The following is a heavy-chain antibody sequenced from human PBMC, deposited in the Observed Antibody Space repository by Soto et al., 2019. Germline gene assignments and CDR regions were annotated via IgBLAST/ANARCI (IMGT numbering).Heavy chain of an antibody. D-gene: IGHD3-22*01. CDR3: TSLYYYDSSGYYYYYGMDV. Sequence: PGGSLRLSCAASGFTFSGSAMHWVRQASGKGLEWVGRIRSKANSYATACAASVKGRFTISRDDSKNTAYLQMNSLKTEDTAVYYCTSLYYYDSSGYYYYYGMDVWGQGTTVTVSS. J-gene: IGHJ6*02. V-gene: IGHV3-73*01. CDR2: IRSKANSYAT. CDR1: GFTFSGSA.